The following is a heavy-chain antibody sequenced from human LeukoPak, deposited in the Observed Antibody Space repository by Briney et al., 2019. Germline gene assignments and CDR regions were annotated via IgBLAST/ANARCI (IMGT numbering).Heavy chain of an antibody. CDR3: AKDQWELLGYFDY. J-gene: IGHJ4*02. D-gene: IGHD1-26*01. Sequence: GGSQRLSCAASGFTFSSYAMSWVRQAPGKGLEWVSAISGSGGSTYYTDSVKGRFTISRDNSKNTLYLQMNSLRAEDTAVYYCAKDQWELLGYFDYWGQGTLVTVSS. CDR2: ISGSGGST. V-gene: IGHV3-23*01. CDR1: GFTFSSYA.